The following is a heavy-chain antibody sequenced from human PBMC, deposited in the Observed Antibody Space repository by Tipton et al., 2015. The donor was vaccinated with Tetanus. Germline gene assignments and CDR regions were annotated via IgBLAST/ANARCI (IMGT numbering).Heavy chain of an antibody. J-gene: IGHJ4*02. V-gene: IGHV5-51*01. CDR3: AGAHCSDGVCNFDF. Sequence: VQLVQSGGEVKKPGESLKISCKGSGYIFNNYWIGWVRQKPGKGLEWMGIIYPGDSDTRYSPSFQGQVTISVDKSINPPYLQLGRLKASDTPIFYCAGAHCSDGVCNFDFWGQGALVTVAS. CDR1: GYIFNNYW. D-gene: IGHD3-3*01. CDR2: IYPGDSDT.